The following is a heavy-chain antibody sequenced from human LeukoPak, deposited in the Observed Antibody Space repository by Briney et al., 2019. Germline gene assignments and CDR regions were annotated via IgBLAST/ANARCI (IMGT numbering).Heavy chain of an antibody. D-gene: IGHD3-10*01. CDR1: GFTFSSYG. Sequence: GGSLRLSCAASGFTFSSYGMHWVRQAPGKGLEWVAVIWYDGSNKYYADSVKGRFTISRDNSKNTLYLQLNSLRAEDTAVYYCPKDSTYYYDSGSSAPHYFDNWGQGTLVTVSS. J-gene: IGHJ4*02. CDR2: IWYDGSNK. CDR3: PKDSTYYYDSGSSAPHYFDN. V-gene: IGHV3-30*02.